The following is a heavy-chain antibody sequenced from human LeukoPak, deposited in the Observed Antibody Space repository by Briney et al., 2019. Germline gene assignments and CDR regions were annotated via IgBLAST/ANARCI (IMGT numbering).Heavy chain of an antibody. CDR1: QFIFSTYG. J-gene: IGHJ5*02. CDR3: ARGGYYDNSGSSKS. V-gene: IGHV3-30-3*01. D-gene: IGHD3-22*01. Sequence: GGSLRLSCAASQFIFSTYGMHWVRQAPVKGLEWVAVISYDGNNKYYAGSVKGRFTISRDNSKNTLYLQMNSLRAEDTAVYYCARGGYYDNSGSSKSWGQGTLVTVSS. CDR2: ISYDGNNK.